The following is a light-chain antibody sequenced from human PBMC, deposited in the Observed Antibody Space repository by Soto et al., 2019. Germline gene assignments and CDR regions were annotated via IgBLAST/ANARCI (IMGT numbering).Light chain of an antibody. Sequence: EIVLTQSPATLSLSPGERATLSCRASQRVSSYLAWYQQKPGQAPRLLIYDASNRATGIPARFSGSGSGTDCTLTISSLEPEDFAVYYCQQRSNWLLTFGGGTKVEIK. CDR2: DAS. J-gene: IGKJ4*01. CDR3: QQRSNWLLT. V-gene: IGKV3-11*01. CDR1: QRVSSY.